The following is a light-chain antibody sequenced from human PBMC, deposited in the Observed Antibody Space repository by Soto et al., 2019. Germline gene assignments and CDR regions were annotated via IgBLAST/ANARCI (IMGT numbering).Light chain of an antibody. V-gene: IGKV3-20*01. CDR3: QQYCSSPPYT. J-gene: IGKJ2*01. CDR1: QSVSSSY. CDR2: GAS. Sequence: EIVLTQSPGTLSLSPGERATLSCRASQSVSSSYLAWYQQKPGQAPRLLIYGASSRATGIPDRFSGSGSGKDFTLTISRLEPEYFAVYYCQQYCSSPPYTFGQGTKLEIK.